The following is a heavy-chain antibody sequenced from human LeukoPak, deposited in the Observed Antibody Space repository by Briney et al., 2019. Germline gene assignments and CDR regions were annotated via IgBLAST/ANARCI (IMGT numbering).Heavy chain of an antibody. V-gene: IGHV5-10-1*01. D-gene: IGHD4-17*01. Sequence: GESLKISCKGSGYSSTSYWISWVRQMPGKGLEWMGRIDPSDSYTNYSPSFQGHVTISADKSISTAYLQWSSLKASDTAMYYCARVYGDYWSYFDYWGQGTLVTVSS. J-gene: IGHJ4*02. CDR3: ARVYGDYWSYFDY. CDR1: GYSSTSYW. CDR2: IDPSDSYT.